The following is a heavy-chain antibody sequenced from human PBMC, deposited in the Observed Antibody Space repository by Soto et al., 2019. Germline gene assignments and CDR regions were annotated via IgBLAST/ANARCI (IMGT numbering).Heavy chain of an antibody. J-gene: IGHJ4*02. CDR3: ARGLQFWSGYFCDY. CDR1: GGSISSGGYY. CDR2: IYYSGST. V-gene: IGHV4-31*03. D-gene: IGHD3-3*01. Sequence: PSATLSLTCTVSGGSISSGGYYWSWIRQHPGKGLEWIGYIYYSGSTYYNPSLKSRVTISVDTSKNQFSPKLSSVTASDTAVYYCARGLQFWSGYFCDYWGQGTLVTVPQ.